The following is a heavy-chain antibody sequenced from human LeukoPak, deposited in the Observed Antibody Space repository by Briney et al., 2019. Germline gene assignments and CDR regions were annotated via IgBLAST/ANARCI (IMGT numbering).Heavy chain of an antibody. CDR1: GFTVSSNY. D-gene: IGHD3-16*01. Sequence: GGSLRLSCAASGFTVSSNYMSWVRQAPGKGLEWVSVIYSGGSTYYADSVKSRFTISRDNSKNTLYLQMNSLRAEDTAVYYCARMAWGSHFFDYWGQGTLVTVSS. J-gene: IGHJ4*02. CDR3: ARMAWGSHFFDY. CDR2: IYSGGST. V-gene: IGHV3-66*01.